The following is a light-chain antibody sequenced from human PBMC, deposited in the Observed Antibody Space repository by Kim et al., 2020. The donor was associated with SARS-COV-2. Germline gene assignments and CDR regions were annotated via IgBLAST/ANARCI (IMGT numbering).Light chain of an antibody. J-gene: IGKJ1*01. Sequence: EIVLTQSPVTLSLSPGERATLSCRASQSVSSSYLAWYQQKPGQAPRLLIYGASSRATGIPDRFSGSGSGTDFTLTISRLEPEDFAVYYCQQYGSSPPWTFGQGTKVDIK. CDR1: QSVSSSY. V-gene: IGKV3-20*01. CDR3: QQYGSSPPWT. CDR2: GAS.